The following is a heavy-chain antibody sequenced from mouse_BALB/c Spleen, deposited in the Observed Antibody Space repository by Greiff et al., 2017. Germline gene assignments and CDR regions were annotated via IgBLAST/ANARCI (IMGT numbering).Heavy chain of an antibody. V-gene: IGHV1-5*01. CDR2: IYPGNSDT. Sequence: EVQLQQSGTVLARPGASVKMSCKASGYSFTSYWMHWVKQRPGQGLEWIGAIYPGNSDTSYNQKFKGKAKLTAVTSASTAYMELSSLTNEDSAVFYCTRSDYGNYYFDYWGQGTTLTVSS. CDR3: TRSDYGNYYFDY. D-gene: IGHD2-1*01. CDR1: GYSFTSYW. J-gene: IGHJ2*01.